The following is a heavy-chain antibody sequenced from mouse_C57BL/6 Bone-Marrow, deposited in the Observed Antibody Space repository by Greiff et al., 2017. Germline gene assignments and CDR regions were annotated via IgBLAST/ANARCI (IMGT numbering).Heavy chain of an antibody. D-gene: IGHD1-1*01. V-gene: IGHV5-6*01. CDR2: ISSGGSYT. Sequence: EVHLVESGGDLVKPGGSLKLSCAASGFTFSSYGMSWVRQTPDKRLEWVATISSGGSYTYYPDSVKGRFSISRDNDKNTLYLQMSSLKSEDTAMYYCARHGGHYYCTLYFDYWGQGTTLTVSS. CDR3: ARHGGHYYCTLYFDY. J-gene: IGHJ2*01. CDR1: GFTFSSYG.